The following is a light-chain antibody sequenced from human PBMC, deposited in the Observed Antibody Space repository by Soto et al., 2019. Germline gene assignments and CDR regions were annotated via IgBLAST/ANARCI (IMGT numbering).Light chain of an antibody. Sequence: QSVLTQPASVSGSPGQSITISCTGTSSDVGSYNLVSWYQQHPGKAPKLMIYEGSKRPSGVSNRFSGSKSGNTAFLTISGLQVEDEADYYCCSYAGSRTFYVFGTGTKVTVL. J-gene: IGLJ1*01. CDR2: EGS. CDR1: SSDVGSYNL. V-gene: IGLV2-23*01. CDR3: CSYAGSRTFYV.